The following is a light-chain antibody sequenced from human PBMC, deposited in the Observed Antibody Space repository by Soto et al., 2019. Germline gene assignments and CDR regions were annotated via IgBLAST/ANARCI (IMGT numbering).Light chain of an antibody. CDR1: QNIDNY. CDR2: ATS. Sequence: DIQMTQSPSSLSASLGDRVTITCRASQNIDNYLNWYQQKPGQAPKLLIYATSTLQSGVPSMFSGSGSGTEFTLNISRLQAEDFATYFCQESYTTPAVSFGGGTKVEI. CDR3: QESYTTPAVS. V-gene: IGKV1-39*01. J-gene: IGKJ4*01.